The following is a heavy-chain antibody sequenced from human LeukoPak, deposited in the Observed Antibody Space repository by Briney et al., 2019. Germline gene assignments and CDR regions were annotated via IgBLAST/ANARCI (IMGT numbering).Heavy chain of an antibody. CDR1: GYTFTGYY. CDR2: INPNSGGT. CDR3: ARDGTGDYSNYEFDY. J-gene: IGHJ4*02. Sequence: ASVKVSCKASGYTFTGYYMHWVRQAPGQGLEWMGWINPNSGGTNYAQKFQGRVTMTRDTSISTAYMELSRLRSDDTAVHYCARDGTGDYSNYEFDYWGQGTLVTVSS. V-gene: IGHV1-2*02. D-gene: IGHD4-11*01.